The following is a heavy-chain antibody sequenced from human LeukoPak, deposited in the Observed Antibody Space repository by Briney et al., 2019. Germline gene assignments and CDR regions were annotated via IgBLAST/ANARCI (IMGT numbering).Heavy chain of an antibody. CDR2: ISTNGGGT. CDR3: AKELTCEGYFDY. V-gene: IGHV3-23*01. Sequence: GGSLRLSCAASGFTFRSYAMSRVRQAPGKGLEWVSAISTNGGGTYYTDSVKGGFTISRENSKNTVYLQMNSLRAEDTAVYYCAKELTCEGYFDYWGQGTLVTVSS. J-gene: IGHJ4*02. D-gene: IGHD3-22*01. CDR1: GFTFRSYA.